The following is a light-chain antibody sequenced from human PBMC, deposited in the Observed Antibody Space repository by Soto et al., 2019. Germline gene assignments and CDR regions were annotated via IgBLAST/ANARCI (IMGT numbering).Light chain of an antibody. CDR3: QQYGGSPPT. Sequence: EIVWTQSPGTLYSSPGERATLSCRASQSVSSNYLAWNQRKPGQAPRLLIYGASNRATDIPYRFIVSGSGTDFTLTITRLEPYAFAMYYCQQYGGSPPTFGQGTKVEIK. CDR2: GAS. V-gene: IGKV3-20*01. J-gene: IGKJ1*01. CDR1: QSVSSNY.